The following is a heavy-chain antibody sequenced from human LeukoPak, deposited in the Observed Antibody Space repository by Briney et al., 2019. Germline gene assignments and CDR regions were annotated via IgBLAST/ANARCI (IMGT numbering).Heavy chain of an antibody. Sequence: ASVTVSCKASGYTFSSSGISWVRQAPGQGLEWMVWISPYNDDTRYEQTLQGRVTMTTDTSTSTVYMELRSLRSDDTAVYYCARSGSGYNPIDFWGQGTRVTVSS. J-gene: IGHJ4*02. D-gene: IGHD5-12*01. V-gene: IGHV1-18*01. CDR3: ARSGSGYNPIDF. CDR2: ISPYNDDT. CDR1: GYTFSSSG.